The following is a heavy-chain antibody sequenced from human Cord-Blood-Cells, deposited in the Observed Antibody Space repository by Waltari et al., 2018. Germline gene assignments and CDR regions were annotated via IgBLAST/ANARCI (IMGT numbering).Heavy chain of an antibody. D-gene: IGHD5-12*01. J-gene: IGHJ5*02. CDR3: ARMSEATNWFDP. CDR2: IYYSGST. CDR1: GGSISSYY. V-gene: IGHV4-59*01. Sequence: QVQLQESGPGLVKPSETLSLTCTVSGGSISSYYWSWIRQPPGKGLEWIGYIYYSGSTNYNPSLMSRGTISVDTSKNQFSLELSSVTAADTAVYYCARMSEATNWFDPWGQGTLVTVSS.